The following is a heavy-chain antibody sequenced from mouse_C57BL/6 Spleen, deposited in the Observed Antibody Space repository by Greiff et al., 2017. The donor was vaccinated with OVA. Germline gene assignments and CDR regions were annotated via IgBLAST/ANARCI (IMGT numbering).Heavy chain of an antibody. D-gene: IGHD2-4*01. CDR1: GYTFTDYY. V-gene: IGHV1-26*01. CDR3: ARHYDYDDCYCDV. J-gene: IGHJ1*03. Sequence: VQLQQSGPELVKPGASVKISCTASGYTFTDYYMNWVKQSHGQSLEWIGDINPNNGGTSYHQKFKGKATLTVDKSSSAAYMELRSLTAEDSAVYYCARHYDYDDCYCDVWGTGTTVTVSS. CDR2: INPNNGGT.